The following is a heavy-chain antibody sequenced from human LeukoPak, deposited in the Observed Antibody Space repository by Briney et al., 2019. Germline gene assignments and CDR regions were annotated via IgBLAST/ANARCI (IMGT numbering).Heavy chain of an antibody. Sequence: GGSLRLSCAASGFTFSSYAMHWVRQAPGKGLEWVAVISYDGSNKYYADSVKGRFTISRDNSKNTLYLQMNSLRAEDTAVYYCARDHTVVTPKYYFDYWGQGTLVTVSS. CDR1: GFTFSSYA. CDR3: ARDHTVVTPKYYFDY. V-gene: IGHV3-30-3*01. CDR2: ISYDGSNK. J-gene: IGHJ4*02. D-gene: IGHD4-23*01.